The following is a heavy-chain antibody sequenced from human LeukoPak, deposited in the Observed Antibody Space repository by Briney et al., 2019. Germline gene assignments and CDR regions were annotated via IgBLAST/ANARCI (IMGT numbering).Heavy chain of an antibody. J-gene: IGHJ5*02. V-gene: IGHV4-61*02. CDR1: GGSISSGSYY. D-gene: IGHD2/OR15-2a*01. CDR3: ARGRWTSSNNNWFDP. Sequence: SETLSLTCTVSGGSISSGSYYWGWIRQPAGGGLEWIVRINTSGSTNYNPSLKSRVTISIDTSKNQFSLKLSSVTAADTAVYYCARGRWTSSNNNWFDPWGQGTLVTVSS. CDR2: INTSGST.